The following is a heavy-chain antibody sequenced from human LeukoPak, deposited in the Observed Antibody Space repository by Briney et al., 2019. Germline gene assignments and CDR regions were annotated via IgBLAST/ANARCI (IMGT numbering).Heavy chain of an antibody. V-gene: IGHV4-4*02. Sequence: SETLSLTCTVSGGSISSSNWWSWVRQPPGKGLEWIGEAYHSGSTNYSPSFQGHVTISADKSISTVYLQWSSLKASDTAMYYCARIGRSYRDAYYYYGMDVWGQGTTVTVSS. CDR1: GGSISSSNW. D-gene: IGHD1-26*01. CDR2: AYHSGST. CDR3: ARIGRSYRDAYYYYGMDV. J-gene: IGHJ6*02.